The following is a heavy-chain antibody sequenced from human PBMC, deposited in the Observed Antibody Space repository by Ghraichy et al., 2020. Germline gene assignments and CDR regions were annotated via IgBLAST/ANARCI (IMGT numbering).Heavy chain of an antibody. Sequence: VKVSCKASGGTFSSYAISWVRQAPGQGLEWMGGIIPIFGTANYAQKFQGRVTITADKSTSTAYMELSSLRSEDTAVYYCASPGGEIEVAAAPIAFDIWGQGTMVTVSS. CDR1: GGTFSSYA. CDR3: ASPGGEIEVAAAPIAFDI. CDR2: IIPIFGTA. V-gene: IGHV1-69*06. J-gene: IGHJ3*02. D-gene: IGHD6-13*01.